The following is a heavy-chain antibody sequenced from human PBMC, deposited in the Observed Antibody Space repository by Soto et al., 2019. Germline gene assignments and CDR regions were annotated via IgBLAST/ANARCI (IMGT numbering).Heavy chain of an antibody. CDR2: IYYSGST. J-gene: IGHJ3*02. Sequence: QVQLQESGPGLVKPSQTLSLTCTVSGGSISSGDYCWSWIRQPPGKGLEWIGYIYYSGSTYYIPSLKSRVTISVDTSKNQFSLKLSSVTAADTAVYYCVRDRVLAYYDTLRGAFDIWGQGTMVTVSS. CDR3: VRDRVLAYYDTLRGAFDI. D-gene: IGHD3-9*01. V-gene: IGHV4-30-4*01. CDR1: GGSISSGDYC.